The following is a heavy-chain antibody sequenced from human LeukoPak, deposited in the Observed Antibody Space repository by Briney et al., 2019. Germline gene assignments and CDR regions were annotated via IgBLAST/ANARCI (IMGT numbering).Heavy chain of an antibody. J-gene: IGHJ3*02. CDR2: ISGSGGST. CDR1: GFTFSSYG. Sequence: PGGTLRLSCAASGFTFSSYGMSWVRQAPGKGLEWASAISGSGGSTYYADSVKGRFTISRDNSKNTLYLQMNSLRAEDTAVYYCAKEGSVVVAATLLINDAFDIWGQGTMVTVSS. D-gene: IGHD2-15*01. CDR3: AKEGSVVVAATLLINDAFDI. V-gene: IGHV3-23*01.